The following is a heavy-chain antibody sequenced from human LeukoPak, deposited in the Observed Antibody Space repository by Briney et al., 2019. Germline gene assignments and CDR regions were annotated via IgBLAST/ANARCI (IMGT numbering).Heavy chain of an antibody. V-gene: IGHV3-49*04. CDR2: IRSKAYGGTT. CDR3: TPFDYGDFYYYYYMDV. D-gene: IGHD4-17*01. Sequence: PGRSLRLSCTASGFTFGDYAMSCVRQAPGKGLEWVGFIRSKAYGGTTEYAASVKGRFTISRDDSKSIAYLQMNSLKTEDTAVYYCTPFDYGDFYYYYYMDVWGKGTTVTVSS. J-gene: IGHJ6*03. CDR1: GFTFGDYA.